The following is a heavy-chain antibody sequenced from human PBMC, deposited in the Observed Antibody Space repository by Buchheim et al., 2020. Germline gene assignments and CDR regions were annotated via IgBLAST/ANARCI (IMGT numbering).Heavy chain of an antibody. Sequence: QVQLQQWGAGLLKPSETLSLTCAVYGGSFSGYYWSWIRQPPGKGLEWIGEINHSGSPNYNPSLKSRVPIPVTTSKNQFPCKLSSVTAADTAVYYCARGGGREYCSSTSCYDNWFDPWGQGTL. V-gene: IGHV4-34*01. CDR1: GGSFSGYY. CDR2: INHSGSP. J-gene: IGHJ5*02. D-gene: IGHD2-2*01. CDR3: ARGGGREYCSSTSCYDNWFDP.